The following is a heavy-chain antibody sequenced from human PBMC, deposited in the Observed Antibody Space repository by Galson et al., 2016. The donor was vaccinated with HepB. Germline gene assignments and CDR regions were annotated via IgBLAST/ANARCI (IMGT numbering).Heavy chain of an antibody. J-gene: IGHJ4*02. D-gene: IGHD6-19*01. CDR2: ISHTGSP. V-gene: IGHV4-4*01. CDR3: TRGYSSAWF. CDR1: GGSVSSGHW. Sequence: ETLSLTCAVSGGSVSSGHWWSWVRQPPGKGLEWIGEISHTGSPNYNPSLESRVTISVDKSKNQFSLKLSSVTAADTAVYFCTRGYSSAWFWGQGTLVTVSS.